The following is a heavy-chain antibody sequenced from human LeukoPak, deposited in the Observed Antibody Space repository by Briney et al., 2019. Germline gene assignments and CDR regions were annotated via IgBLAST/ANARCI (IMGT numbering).Heavy chain of an antibody. V-gene: IGHV1-2*02. J-gene: IGHJ4*02. D-gene: IGHD3-22*01. CDR2: INPNSGDT. CDR3: ARIGLKSSGYYRLDY. Sequence: GASVKVSCKTSGYTFTGYYLHWVRQAPGQGLEWMGWINPNSGDTTYTQKFQGRVTMTGGTSISTAYMELSRLMSDDTAVYYCARIGLKSSGYYRLDYWGQGTLVTVSS. CDR1: GYTFTGYY.